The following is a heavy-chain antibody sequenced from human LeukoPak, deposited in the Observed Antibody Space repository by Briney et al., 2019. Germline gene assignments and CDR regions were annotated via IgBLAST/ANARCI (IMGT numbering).Heavy chain of an antibody. D-gene: IGHD3-16*01. CDR2: VSSSGTNM. V-gene: IGHV3-48*04. J-gene: IGHJ4*02. CDR1: GFIFSNSG. CDR3: AGGVQFFDS. Sequence: PGGSLRLSCAASGFIFSNSGMSWVRQAPGKGLEWLAFVSSSGTNMYYTDSVKGRFTISRGNAKNALYLRMNSLRAEDTAVYYCAGGVQFFDSWGQGTLVTVSS.